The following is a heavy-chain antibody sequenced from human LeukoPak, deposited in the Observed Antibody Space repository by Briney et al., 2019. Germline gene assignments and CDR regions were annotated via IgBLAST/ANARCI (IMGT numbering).Heavy chain of an antibody. J-gene: IGHJ3*02. Sequence: GGSLRLSCAASGFTFSSYSMNWVRQAPGKGLEWVSYISTSDSTIYYADSVKGRFTISRDNAKNSLYLQMNSLRAEDTAVYYCARDFSGSYFLPNAFDIWGQGTMVTVSS. V-gene: IGHV3-48*04. CDR3: ARDFSGSYFLPNAFDI. CDR2: ISTSDSTI. D-gene: IGHD1-26*01. CDR1: GFTFSSYS.